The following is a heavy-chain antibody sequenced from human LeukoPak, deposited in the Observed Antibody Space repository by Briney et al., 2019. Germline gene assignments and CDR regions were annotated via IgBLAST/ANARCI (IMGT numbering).Heavy chain of an antibody. Sequence: ASVEVSCKASGYTFTDYYMHWVRQAPGQGLEWMGIINPSGDGTCYPQNFQGRVTMTRDRSTSTLYMELSSLRSDDTAVYYCARTLSGSGISYWGQGTLVTVSS. CDR3: ARTLSGSGISY. V-gene: IGHV1-46*01. J-gene: IGHJ4*02. CDR2: INPSGDGT. CDR1: GYTFTDYY. D-gene: IGHD3-10*01.